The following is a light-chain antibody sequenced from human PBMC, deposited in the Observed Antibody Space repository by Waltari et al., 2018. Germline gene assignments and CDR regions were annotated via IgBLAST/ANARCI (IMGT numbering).Light chain of an antibody. CDR3: CSYAGLGIYV. CDR2: EVT. V-gene: IGLV2-23*02. Sequence: QSGLTQPASVSGSPGQSITISCTGTSSDVGNYNLVSWDQQYPGKAPKLMVYEVTRRSSGVSDRFSGSKSGNTASLTIYGLQSEDEADYYCCSYAGLGIYVFGTGTKVTVL. J-gene: IGLJ1*01. CDR1: SSDVGNYNL.